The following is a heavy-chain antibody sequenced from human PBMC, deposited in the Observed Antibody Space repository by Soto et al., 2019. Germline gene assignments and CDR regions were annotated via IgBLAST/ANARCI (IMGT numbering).Heavy chain of an antibody. CDR3: ISTYYDFWSGAYFDY. Sequence: PGGSLRLSCAAPGFTFSGSAMHWVRQASGKGLEWVGRIRSKANSYATAYAASVKGRFTISRDDSKNTAYLQMNSLKTEDTAVYYCISTYYDFWSGAYFDYWGQGTLVTVSS. CDR1: GFTFSGSA. J-gene: IGHJ4*02. V-gene: IGHV3-73*01. D-gene: IGHD3-3*01. CDR2: IRSKANSYAT.